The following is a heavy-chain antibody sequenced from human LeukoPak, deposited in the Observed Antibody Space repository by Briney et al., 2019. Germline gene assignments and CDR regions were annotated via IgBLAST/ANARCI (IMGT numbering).Heavy chain of an antibody. CDR3: ARYCSSTSCSDY. CDR1: GGSISSSSYY. V-gene: IGHV4-39*01. J-gene: IGHJ4*02. D-gene: IGHD2-2*01. CDR2: IYYSGST. Sequence: SETLSLTCTVSGGSISSSSYYWGWIRQPPGKGLEWIGSIYYSGSTYYNPSLKSRVTISVDTSKNQFSLKLSSVTAADTAVYYCARYCSSTSCSDYWGQGTLVTVSS.